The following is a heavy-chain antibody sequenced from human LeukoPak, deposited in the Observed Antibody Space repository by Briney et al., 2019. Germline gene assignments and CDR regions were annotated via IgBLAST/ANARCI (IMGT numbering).Heavy chain of an antibody. CDR3: ARDRAGKDGYNYYFDC. CDR2: IKQDGSEK. D-gene: IGHD5-24*01. V-gene: IGHV3-7*03. Sequence: GGSLRLSCAASGFTFSSYWMSWARQAPGKGLEWVANIKQDGSEKYYVDSVKGRFTISRDNAKNSLYLQMNSLRAEATAVYYWARDRAGKDGYNYYFDCGGQGALVTVSS. CDR1: GFTFSSYW. J-gene: IGHJ4*02.